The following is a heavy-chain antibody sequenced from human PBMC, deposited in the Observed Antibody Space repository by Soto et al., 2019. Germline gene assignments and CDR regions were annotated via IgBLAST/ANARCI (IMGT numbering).Heavy chain of an antibody. V-gene: IGHV3-48*04. CDR2: ISGLSATT. CDR3: TRGGAARPDY. CDR1: GFRFTSFG. Sequence: LVNSGGGFVRPGESLRLSCGASGFRFTSFGMNWVRQGPGKGLEWLSYISGLSATTYYADSVRGRFTVSRDNDMNLVFLQLNNLRGDDTAVYYCTRGGAARPDYWGQGSRVVVSS. D-gene: IGHD2-15*01. J-gene: IGHJ4*02.